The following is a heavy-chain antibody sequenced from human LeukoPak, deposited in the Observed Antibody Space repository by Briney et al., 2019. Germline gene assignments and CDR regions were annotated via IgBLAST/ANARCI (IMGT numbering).Heavy chain of an antibody. V-gene: IGHV1-2*04. CDR1: GYTFTGYY. CDR2: LNPNSGGT. D-gene: IGHD5-24*01. Sequence: VSVKVSCKASGYTFTGYYMHWVRQAPGQGLEWMGWLNPNSGGTNYAQKFQGWVTMTRDTSISTAYMELSRLRSDDTAVYYCARDLGRDGYNFGYYYGMGVWGQGTTVTVSS. J-gene: IGHJ6*02. CDR3: ARDLGRDGYNFGYYYGMGV.